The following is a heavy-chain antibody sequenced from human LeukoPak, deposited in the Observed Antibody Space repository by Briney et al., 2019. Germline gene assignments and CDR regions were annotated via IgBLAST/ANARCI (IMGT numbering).Heavy chain of an antibody. CDR1: GFTFSNYW. V-gene: IGHV3-7*05. CDR2: VKQDGSEK. Sequence: GGSLRLSCVASGFTFSNYWVAWVRQAPGKGLEWVAHVKQDGSEKYYVDSVKGRFTISRDNAKKSLYLQMNSLRAEDTAVYYCARDHSFATSDAFDVWGQGTMVTVSS. J-gene: IGHJ3*01. D-gene: IGHD2-15*01. CDR3: ARDHSFATSDAFDV.